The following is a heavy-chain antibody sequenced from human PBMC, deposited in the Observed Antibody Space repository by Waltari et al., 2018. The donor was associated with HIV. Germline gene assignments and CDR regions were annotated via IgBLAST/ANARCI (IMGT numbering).Heavy chain of an antibody. V-gene: IGHV4-39*02. D-gene: IGHD1-26*01. CDR3: SRLILGTTSRYFAA. CDR1: VGSIKNPAHY. J-gene: IGHJ2*01. Sequence: QVQLQESGPGLVKPSETLSLVCSVSVGSIKNPAHYWAWIRQPPGKGFEWIGTIYSAGNTLYKTPYDSALQSRITIAADTSKNHCSLRLASVTAADTAVDFCSRLILGTTSRYFAAWGRGTLVTVSS. CDR2: IYSAGNT.